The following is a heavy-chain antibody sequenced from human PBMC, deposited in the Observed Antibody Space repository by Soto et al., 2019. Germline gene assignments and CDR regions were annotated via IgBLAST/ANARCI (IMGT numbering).Heavy chain of an antibody. CDR2: ISYDGSNK. CDR3: ARDGPAVVVTANDFDY. Sequence: QVQLVESGGGVVQPGRSLRLSCAASGFTFSSYAMHWVRQAPGKGLEWVAVISYDGSNKYYADFVKGRFTISRDNSKNTLYLQMNSLRAEDTAVYYCARDGPAVVVTANDFDYWGQGTLVTVSS. CDR1: GFTFSSYA. V-gene: IGHV3-30-3*01. D-gene: IGHD2-21*02. J-gene: IGHJ4*02.